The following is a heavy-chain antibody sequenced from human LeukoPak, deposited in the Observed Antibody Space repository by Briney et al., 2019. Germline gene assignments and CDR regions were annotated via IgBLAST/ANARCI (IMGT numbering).Heavy chain of an antibody. CDR1: GFTFSSYA. V-gene: IGHV3-23*01. CDR3: AKDHTDYGDYVFDY. Sequence: GGSLRLSCAASGFTFSSYAMSWVRQAPGKGLEWVSAISGSGGSTYCADSVKGRFTISRDNSKDTLYLQMNSLRAEDTAVYYCAKDHTDYGDYVFDYWGQGTLVTVSS. J-gene: IGHJ4*02. CDR2: ISGSGGST. D-gene: IGHD4-17*01.